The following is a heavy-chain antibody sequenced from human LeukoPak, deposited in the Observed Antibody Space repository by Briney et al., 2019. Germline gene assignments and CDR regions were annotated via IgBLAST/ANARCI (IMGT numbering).Heavy chain of an antibody. Sequence: PGGSLRLSCAASGFMFNNFDMNWVRQAPGKGLEWVSYINSISSTIYYADSVKGRFTISRDNAKNSLYLQMNSLRAEDTAVYYCARDLGYGGNSAYDSWGQGTLVTVSS. CDR3: ARDLGYGGNSAYDS. D-gene: IGHD4-23*01. V-gene: IGHV3-48*04. CDR2: INSISSTI. CDR1: GFMFNNFD. J-gene: IGHJ4*02.